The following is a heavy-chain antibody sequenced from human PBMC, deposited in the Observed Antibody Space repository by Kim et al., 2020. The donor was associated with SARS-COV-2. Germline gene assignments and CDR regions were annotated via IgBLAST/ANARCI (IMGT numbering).Heavy chain of an antibody. Sequence: GGSLRLSCAASGFTFSSHWMHWVRQAPGKGLVWVSRINSDGSTISYADSVKGRFTISRDNAKNTLYLQMNSLSAEDTAVYYSARRKFTSGWYYFDYWGQG. J-gene: IGHJ4*02. V-gene: IGHV3-74*01. CDR3: ARRKFTSGWYYFDY. D-gene: IGHD6-19*01. CDR2: INSDGSTI. CDR1: GFTFSSHW.